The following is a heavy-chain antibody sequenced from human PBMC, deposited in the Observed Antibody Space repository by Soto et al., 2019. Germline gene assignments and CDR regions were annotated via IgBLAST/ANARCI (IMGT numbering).Heavy chain of an antibody. CDR2: ISYDGSNK. V-gene: IGHV3-30*18. D-gene: IGHD3-22*01. J-gene: IGHJ4*02. Sequence: QVQLVESAGGVVQPGRSMRLSCAASGFTFSSYGMHWVRQAPGKGLEWVAVISYDGSNKHYADSVRGRFTISRDNSKNPVYLEMNSLRAEDTAVYYCAKDTLAFLDYDSSAYYYNYFDYWGQGTLVTVSS. CDR1: GFTFSSYG. CDR3: AKDTLAFLDYDSSAYYYNYFDY.